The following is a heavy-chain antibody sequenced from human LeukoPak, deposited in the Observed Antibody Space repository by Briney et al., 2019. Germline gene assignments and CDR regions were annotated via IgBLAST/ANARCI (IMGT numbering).Heavy chain of an antibody. V-gene: IGHV3-7*01. CDR2: IKQDGSEK. CDR3: ARDQGTELEYFHH. CDR1: GFTFSSYW. D-gene: IGHD1-26*01. J-gene: IGHJ1*01. Sequence: GGSLRLSCAASGFTFSSYWMSWVRQAPGKGLEWVANIKQDGSEKYYVDSVKGRFTISRDNAKNSLYLQMNSLRAEDTAVYYCARDQGTELEYFHHWGQGTLVTVSS.